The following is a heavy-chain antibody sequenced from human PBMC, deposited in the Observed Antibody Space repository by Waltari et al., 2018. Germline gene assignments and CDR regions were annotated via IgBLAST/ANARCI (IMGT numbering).Heavy chain of an antibody. D-gene: IGHD6-13*01. V-gene: IGHV5-51*01. J-gene: IGHJ5*02. Sequence: EVQLVQSGAEVKKPGESLKISCKGSGYSFTSYWIGLVRQMRGKGLEWMWISYPGDADTRYSPSFQSQVTISADKSISTAYLQWSSLKASDTAMYYWATIVGGAAGTHNWFDPWGQGTLVTVSS. CDR3: ATIVGGAAGTHNWFDP. CDR2: SYPGDADT. CDR1: GYSFTSYW.